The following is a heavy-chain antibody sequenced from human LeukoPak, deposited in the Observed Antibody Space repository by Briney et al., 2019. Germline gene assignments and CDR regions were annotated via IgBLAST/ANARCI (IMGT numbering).Heavy chain of an antibody. CDR1: GFTFSSRW. CDR2: INSDVSSA. J-gene: IGHJ4*02. V-gene: IGHV3-74*01. CDR3: ARGWLRSDYCFDS. Sequence: WGSLRLSCAASGFTFSSRWMHWVRQAPGKGLVWVSRINSDVSSAGYADSVKGRFAISRDDAKNKLYLQMSSLRAEDTAVYYCARGWLRSDYCFDSWGEGTLVTVSS. D-gene: IGHD5-12*01.